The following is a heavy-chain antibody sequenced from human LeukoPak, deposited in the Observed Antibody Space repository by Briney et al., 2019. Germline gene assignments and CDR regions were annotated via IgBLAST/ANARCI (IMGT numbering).Heavy chain of an antibody. D-gene: IGHD3-22*01. CDR1: GFTFSSSS. J-gene: IGHJ4*02. Sequence: PGGSLRLSCAASGFTFSSSSMHWVRQAAGKRLVWVSRIHPDGNSTDYADSVKGRFTISRDNAKNTLYLQMNSLRAEDTAVYYCAHYYDDSGYSDYWGQGTLVAVSS. V-gene: IGHV3-74*01. CDR3: AHYYDDSGYSDY. CDR2: IHPDGNST.